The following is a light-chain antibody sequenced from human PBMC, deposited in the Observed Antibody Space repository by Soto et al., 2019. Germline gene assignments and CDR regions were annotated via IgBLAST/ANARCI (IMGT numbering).Light chain of an antibody. CDR3: QQRSNWPT. CDR1: QSVSSSY. V-gene: IGKV3D-20*02. Sequence: EIVLTQSPGTLSLSPGERATLSCRASQSVSSSYLAWYQQKPGQAPRLLIYGASSRATGIPDTFSGSGSGTDFPLTISSLEPEDFAVYYCQQRSNWPTFGGGTRWIS. CDR2: GAS. J-gene: IGKJ4*01.